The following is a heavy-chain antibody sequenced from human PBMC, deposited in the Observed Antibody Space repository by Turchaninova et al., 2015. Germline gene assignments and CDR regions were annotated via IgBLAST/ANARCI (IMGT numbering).Heavy chain of an antibody. CDR3: AKDDDPTEYGYYLDY. CDR1: GFTFRNYA. CDR2: IGAAGTYT. Sequence: PGGSLRLSCAASGFTFRNYARTGVSQAPGKGLEWVSGIGAAGTYTYYADSVKGRFTISRDNSKNTLYLQMSSLRAEDTAIYYCAKDDDPTEYGYYLDYWGQGTLVTVSS. V-gene: IGHV3-23*01. D-gene: IGHD2-2*01. J-gene: IGHJ4*02.